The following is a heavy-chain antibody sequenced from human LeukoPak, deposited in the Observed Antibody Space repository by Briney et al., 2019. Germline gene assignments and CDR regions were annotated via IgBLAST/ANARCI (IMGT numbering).Heavy chain of an antibody. CDR1: GFTFSSYA. D-gene: IGHD3-22*01. J-gene: IGHJ4*02. V-gene: IGHV3-30-3*01. CDR2: ISYDGSNK. CDR3: ARDGGDDSSGYSLWLDY. Sequence: PGGSLRLSCAASGFTFSSYAMHWVRQAPGKGLEWVAVISYDGSNKYYADSVKGRFTISRDNSKNTLYLQMNSLRAEDTAVYCCARDGGDDSSGYSLWLDYWGQGTLVTVSS.